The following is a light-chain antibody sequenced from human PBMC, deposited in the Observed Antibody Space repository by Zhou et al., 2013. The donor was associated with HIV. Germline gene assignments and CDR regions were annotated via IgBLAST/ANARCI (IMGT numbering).Light chain of an antibody. CDR3: QQYPMYT. CDR2: KAS. CDR1: QSISSW. Sequence: DIQMTQSPSTLSASVGDRVTITCRASQSISSWLAWYQQKPGKAPKLLIYKASSLESGVPSRFSGSGSGTEFTLTISSLQPDDFATYYCQQYPMYTFGQGTKLEIK. V-gene: IGKV1-5*03. J-gene: IGKJ2*01.